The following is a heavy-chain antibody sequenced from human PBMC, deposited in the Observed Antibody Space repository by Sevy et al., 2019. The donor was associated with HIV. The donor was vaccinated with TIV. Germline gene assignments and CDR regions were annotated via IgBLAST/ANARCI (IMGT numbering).Heavy chain of an antibody. Sequence: GGSLRLSCAASGFTFSNYAMSWVRQTPGKGLEWVSAISGSADATYYTDSVKGRFTISRDNSKNTVYLQMNSLRAEDKAVYYCVKEVSQYSYSDYWGQGPLVTVSS. D-gene: IGHD5-18*01. CDR1: GFTFSNYA. J-gene: IGHJ4*02. V-gene: IGHV3-23*01. CDR2: ISGSADAT. CDR3: VKEVSQYSYSDY.